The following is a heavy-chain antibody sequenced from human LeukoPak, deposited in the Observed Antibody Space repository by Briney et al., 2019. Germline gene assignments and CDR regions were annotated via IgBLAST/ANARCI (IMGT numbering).Heavy chain of an antibody. D-gene: IGHD3-3*01. CDR2: INPHTGAA. CDR1: GYTFIDNC. CDR3: ARGKSGYSP. V-gene: IGHV1-2*02. Sequence: GASVKVSCKVSGYTFIDNCIHCGRQATGQGLEWMGLINPHTGAANYSQKFQGRVTMTRDTSISTAYMYLTRLRFDDTAVYYCARGKSGYSPWGQGTPVTVSS. J-gene: IGHJ4*02.